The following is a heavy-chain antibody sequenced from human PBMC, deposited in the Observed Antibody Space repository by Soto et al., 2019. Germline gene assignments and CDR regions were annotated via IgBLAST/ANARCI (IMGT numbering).Heavy chain of an antibody. CDR1: GFTFSDHY. D-gene: IGHD1-1*01. V-gene: IGHV3-72*01. CDR2: STDQAHNFNT. Sequence: EVQLVESGGGLVQPGGSLRLSCAVSGFTFSDHYMDWVRQAPGKGLEWVGRSTDQAHNFNTFYAVSVKGSFMISRDDSKKSLYLQMNSLRIADTAVYYCVRATTHATSWPSVDCWGQGTLVTVSS. J-gene: IGHJ4*02. CDR3: VRATTHATSWPSVDC.